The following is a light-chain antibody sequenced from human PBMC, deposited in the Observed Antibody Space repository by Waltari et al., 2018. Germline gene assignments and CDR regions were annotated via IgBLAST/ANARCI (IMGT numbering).Light chain of an antibody. J-gene: IGKJ4*01. V-gene: IGKV3-11*01. CDR2: DAS. CDR3: QHRSNWPLT. Sequence: EIVLTQSPATLSLSPAERATLSCRASQSVSSYLAWYQQKPGQGPRLLIYDASNRATGIPARFSGSGSGTDFSLTISSLEPEDFAVYYCQHRSNWPLTFGGGTKVEIK. CDR1: QSVSSY.